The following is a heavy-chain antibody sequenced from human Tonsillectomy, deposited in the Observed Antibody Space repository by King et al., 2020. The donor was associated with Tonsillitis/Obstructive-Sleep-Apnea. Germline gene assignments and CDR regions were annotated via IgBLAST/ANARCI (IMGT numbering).Heavy chain of an antibody. CDR1: GYTFTDYY. CDR3: ASELGTTYSSGQGYYGMDV. J-gene: IGHJ6*02. Sequence: VQLVQSGTEVKKPGASVKVSCKASGYTFTDYYMYWVRQAPGQGLEWMGWINPNSGGTNYAQKFQGRVTMTRDTSISTAYMELSRLRPDDTALYYCASELGTTYSSGQGYYGMDVWGQGTTVTVSS. CDR2: INPNSGGT. V-gene: IGHV1-2*02. D-gene: IGHD6-25*01.